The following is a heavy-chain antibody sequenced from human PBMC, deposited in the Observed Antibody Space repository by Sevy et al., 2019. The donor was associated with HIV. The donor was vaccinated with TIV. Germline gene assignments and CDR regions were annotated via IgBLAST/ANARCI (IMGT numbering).Heavy chain of an antibody. Sequence: GGSLRLSCAGSGFIFSTYAMTWVRQAPGKGLEWVSSIGGSGGSTYYADSVKGRFTISRDNSNNMIDLEMNSLRAEDTAVYYCAKENRDGFQWGRGTLVTVSS. CDR3: AKENRDGFQ. J-gene: IGHJ4*02. CDR2: IGGSGGST. V-gene: IGHV3-23*01. D-gene: IGHD2-2*03. CDR1: GFIFSTYA.